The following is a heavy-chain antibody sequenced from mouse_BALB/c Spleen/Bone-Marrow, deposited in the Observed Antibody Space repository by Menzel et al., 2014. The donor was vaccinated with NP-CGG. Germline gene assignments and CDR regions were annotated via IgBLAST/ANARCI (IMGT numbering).Heavy chain of an antibody. CDR1: GFSLTSYG. CDR2: IWSGGST. V-gene: IGHV2-4*02. J-gene: IGHJ4*01. Sequence: QVPLKQSGPGLVQPSQSLSITCTVSGFSLTSYGVHWVRQPPGKGLEWLGVIWSGGSTDCNAAFISRLSISKDNSKSQVFFKMNSLQADDTAIYYCARRPDYGYSSYSMDYWGQGTSVTVSA. D-gene: IGHD1-2*01. CDR3: ARRPDYGYSSYSMDY.